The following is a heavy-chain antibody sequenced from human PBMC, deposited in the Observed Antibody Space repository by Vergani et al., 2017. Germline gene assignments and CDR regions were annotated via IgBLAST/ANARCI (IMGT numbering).Heavy chain of an antibody. CDR2: IRYDGSNK. CDR1: GFTFNSYG. D-gene: IGHD3-3*01. J-gene: IGHJ4*02. Sequence: QVQLVESGGGVVQPGGSLRLSCAASGFTFNSYGMHWVRQAPGKGLEWVAFIRYDGSNKYYADSVKGRFTISRDNSKNTLSLQMNSLRAADTAVYYCAKQGGYDFWSGQYYFDFWGQGTLVTVSS. V-gene: IGHV3-30*02. CDR3: AKQGGYDFWSGQYYFDF.